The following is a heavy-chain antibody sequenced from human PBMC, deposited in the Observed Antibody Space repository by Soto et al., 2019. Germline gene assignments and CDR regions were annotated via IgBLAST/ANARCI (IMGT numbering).Heavy chain of an antibody. CDR2: IDSTRTVM. CDR1: GFTFSTYS. Sequence: GGSLRLSCAASGFTFSTYSMNWVRQTPGSGLEWLSYIDSTRTVMYHADSVKGRFTISRDNARNSLYLQMNSLRAEDTAVYYCTAGAVAGVFDYWGQGTLVTVSS. D-gene: IGHD6-19*01. V-gene: IGHV3-48*01. J-gene: IGHJ4*02. CDR3: TAGAVAGVFDY.